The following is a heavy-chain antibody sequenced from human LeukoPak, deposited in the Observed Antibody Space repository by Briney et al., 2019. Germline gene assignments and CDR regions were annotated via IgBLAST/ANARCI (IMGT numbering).Heavy chain of an antibody. J-gene: IGHJ4*02. CDR3: AQDRGGEQQLIQGFAY. CDR1: GLTFSSYG. CDR2: ISNDGSKI. V-gene: IGHV3-30*18. Sequence: GGSLRLSCAASGLTFSSYGMHWVRQAPGKGLEWVAVISNDGSKIYYADSVKGRFTISRDNPKNTLYLQMNSLRTEDTAVYYCAQDRGGEQQLIQGFAYWGQGTLVTVSS. D-gene: IGHD1/OR15-1a*01.